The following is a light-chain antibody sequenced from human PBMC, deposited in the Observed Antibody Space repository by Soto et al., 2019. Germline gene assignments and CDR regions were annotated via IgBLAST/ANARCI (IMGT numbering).Light chain of an antibody. CDR2: KIS. CDR3: MQASQLPYT. J-gene: IGKJ2*01. V-gene: IGKV2-24*01. Sequence: DIAMTPTPLSSPVTLGQPASISCRSSQSLVYRGGDTYLSWFQQRPGQPPRLPIYKISNRYSGVPDRFSGSGAVTDFALRISRVEAEDVVIYYWMQASQLPYTFGQGTKVESK. CDR1: QSLVYRGGDTY.